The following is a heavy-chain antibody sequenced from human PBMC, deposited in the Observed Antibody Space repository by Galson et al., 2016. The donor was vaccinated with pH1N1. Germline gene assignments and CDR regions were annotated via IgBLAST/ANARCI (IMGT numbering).Heavy chain of an antibody. D-gene: IGHD1-26*01. Sequence: SLRLSYAASGFTFSAYAMHWVRQAPGKGLEYVSVIGSNERTTYYADSVNGRFTISRDNSKNTVYLQMGSLRAEDMAVYYCTRDAGGYSDFDYWGQGTLVTVSS. CDR2: IGSNERTT. V-gene: IGHV3-64*02. J-gene: IGHJ4*02. CDR1: GFTFSAYA. CDR3: TRDAGGYSDFDY.